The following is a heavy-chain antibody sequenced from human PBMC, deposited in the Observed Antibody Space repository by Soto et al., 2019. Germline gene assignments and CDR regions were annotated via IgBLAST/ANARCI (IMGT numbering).Heavy chain of an antibody. CDR2: INTLSGDT. CDR1: GYTFSGYY. Sequence: QVQLVQSGAEVKKPGASVKVSCKASGYTFSGYYMHWVRQAPGQGLEWMGWINTLSGDTSFPQKFQGRPAMTRDTSLDTAFMEVSRLTSDDTAIYYCARSLLNVILPLAYWGQGTLVSVSS. V-gene: IGHV1-2*02. D-gene: IGHD3-3*02. J-gene: IGHJ4*02. CDR3: ARSLLNVILPLAY.